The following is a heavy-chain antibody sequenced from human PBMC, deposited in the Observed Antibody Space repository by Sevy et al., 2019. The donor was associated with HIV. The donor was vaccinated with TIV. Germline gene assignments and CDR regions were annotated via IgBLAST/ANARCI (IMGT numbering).Heavy chain of an antibody. D-gene: IGHD6-19*01. CDR3: AREYSSGYYFDY. CDR2: IYHSGST. J-gene: IGHJ4*02. Sequence: SETLSLTCAVSGGSISSGGYSWSWIRQPPGKGLEGIGYIYHSGSTYYNPSLKSRVTISVDRSKNQFSLKLSSVTAADTAVYYCAREYSSGYYFDYWGQGTLVTVSS. V-gene: IGHV4-30-2*01. CDR1: GGSISSGGYS.